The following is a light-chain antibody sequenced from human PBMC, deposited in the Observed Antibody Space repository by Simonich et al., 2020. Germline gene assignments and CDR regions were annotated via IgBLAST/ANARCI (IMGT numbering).Light chain of an antibody. CDR3: QSYDSSNRV. Sequence: NFMLTQPHSVSESPGKTVTISCTRSSGSIASNYVQWYQQRPGSAPTTVIYEDNQRPSWVPDRVSGSIDSSSNSASLTISGLKTEDEADYYCQSYDSSNRVFGGGTKLTVL. CDR2: EDN. CDR1: SGSIASNY. J-gene: IGLJ3*02. V-gene: IGLV6-57*03.